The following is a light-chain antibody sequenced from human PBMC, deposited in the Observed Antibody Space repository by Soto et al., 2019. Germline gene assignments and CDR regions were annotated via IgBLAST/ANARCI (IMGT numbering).Light chain of an antibody. CDR3: LQALQTPPT. CDR1: QSLLHSNGKNY. Sequence: DIVMTQSPLSLPVTPGEPASICCRSSQSLLHSNGKNYLDWYLQKPGQSPQLLIYLGSNRASGDPDRFSGSGSGTDFSLEISRVEAQDVVVYYCLQALQTPPTFGQGTKVEIK. V-gene: IGKV2-28*01. J-gene: IGKJ1*01. CDR2: LGS.